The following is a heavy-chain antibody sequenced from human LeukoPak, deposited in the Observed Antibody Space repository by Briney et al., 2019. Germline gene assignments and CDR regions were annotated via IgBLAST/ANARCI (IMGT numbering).Heavy chain of an antibody. Sequence: KTSETLSLTCAVYGGSFSGYYWSWIRQPPGKGREWIGEINHSGSTNYNPSLKSRVTISVDTSKNQFSLKLSSVTAADTAVYYCARFRRWWYFDYWGQGTLVTVSS. CDR1: GGSFSGYY. J-gene: IGHJ4*02. D-gene: IGHD2-15*01. V-gene: IGHV4-34*01. CDR3: ARFRRWWYFDY. CDR2: INHSGST.